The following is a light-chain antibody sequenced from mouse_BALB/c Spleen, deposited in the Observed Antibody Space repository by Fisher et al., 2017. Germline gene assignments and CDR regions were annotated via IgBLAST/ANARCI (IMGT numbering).Light chain of an antibody. Sequence: IVITQTPAIMSASPGEKVTMTCSASSSVSYMHWYQQKSGTSPKRWIYDTSKLASGVPARFSGSGSGTSYSLTISSMEAEDAADYYCHQWSSYRTFGGGTKLEIK. CDR1: SSVSY. CDR3: HQWSSYRT. J-gene: IGKJ1*01. CDR2: DTS. V-gene: IGKV4-70*01.